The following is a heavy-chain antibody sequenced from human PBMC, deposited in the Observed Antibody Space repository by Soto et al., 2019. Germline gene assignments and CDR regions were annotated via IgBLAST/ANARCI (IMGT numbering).Heavy chain of an antibody. D-gene: IGHD2-2*02. V-gene: IGHV4-30-2*01. CDR1: GGVITSGGYS. CDR3: ARLYCTSTTCYKGVDV. CDR2: IYHSGRT. Sequence: SETLSLTCAVSGGVITSGGYSWSWIRQPPGKGLEYIGYIYHSGRTDYNPSLKSRVTISIDRLNNQFSLSLTSMTAADTAMYYCARLYCTSTTCYKGVDVWCQGTTVTVSS. J-gene: IGHJ6*02.